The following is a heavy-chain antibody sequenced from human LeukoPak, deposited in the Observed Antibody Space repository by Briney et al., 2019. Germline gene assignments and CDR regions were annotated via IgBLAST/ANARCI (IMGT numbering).Heavy chain of an antibody. V-gene: IGHV3-72*01. Sequence: SGGSLRLSCAASGFTLSDHYMDWVRQAPGKGLEWVGRTRNKANRYTTEYAASVKGRFTISRDDSKNSLYLQINSLKTEDTAVYYCTRGGRYLPLDIWGQGTMVTVSS. CDR1: GFTLSDHY. D-gene: IGHD3-10*01. CDR3: TRGGRYLPLDI. CDR2: TRNKANRYTT. J-gene: IGHJ3*02.